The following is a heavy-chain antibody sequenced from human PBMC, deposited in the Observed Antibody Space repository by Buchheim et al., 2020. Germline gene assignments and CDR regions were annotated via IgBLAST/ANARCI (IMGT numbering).Heavy chain of an antibody. J-gene: IGHJ4*02. V-gene: IGHV3-48*03. Sequence: DVQLVESGGDLVQPGGSLRLSCAASGFDFSSYEINWVRQAPGKGLEWISYINANGGGIYYAGSVKGRFTVSRDNAKNSLYLQMNSLRAEDTAVYYCARDLERVDYYGSGSYSKFDYWGQGTL. D-gene: IGHD3-10*01. CDR3: ARDLERVDYYGSGSYSKFDY. CDR2: INANGGGI. CDR1: GFDFSSYE.